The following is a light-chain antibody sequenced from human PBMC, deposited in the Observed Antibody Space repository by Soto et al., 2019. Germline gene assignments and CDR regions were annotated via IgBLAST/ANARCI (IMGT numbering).Light chain of an antibody. V-gene: IGKV1-39*01. CDR3: QQSYRT. CDR2: AAS. J-gene: IGKJ3*01. Sequence: DIQMTQSPSSLSASVGDRVTITCRASQSISSYLNWYQQKPGKAPKLLIYAASSLQSGVPSRFSGSGSGTDFTLTISSLQPEDFATYYCQQSYRTFGPGTKVD. CDR1: QSISSY.